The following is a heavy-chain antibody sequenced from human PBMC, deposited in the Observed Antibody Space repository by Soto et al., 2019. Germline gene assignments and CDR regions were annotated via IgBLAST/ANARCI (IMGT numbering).Heavy chain of an antibody. J-gene: IGHJ5*02. CDR2: IDPRDSYV. CDR1: GYTFTTFW. V-gene: IGHV5-10-1*01. Sequence: GESLKISCTGFGYTFTTFWISWVRQMPGKGLEWMGRIDPRDSYVNYSPSFQGHVTISVDKSISTAYPQWGSLKASDTAMYYCARLFCSTTTCDSWFDPWGQGTLVTVS. CDR3: ARLFCSTTTCDSWFDP. D-gene: IGHD2-2*01.